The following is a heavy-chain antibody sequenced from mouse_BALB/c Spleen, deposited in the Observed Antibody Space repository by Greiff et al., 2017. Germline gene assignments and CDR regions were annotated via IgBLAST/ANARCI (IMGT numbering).Heavy chain of an antibody. Sequence: VQLQQSGAELVKPGASVKLSCTASGFNIKDTYMHWVKQRPEQGLEWIGRIDPANGNTKYDPKFQGKATITADTSCNTAYLQLSSLTSEDTAVYYCARTDYYGSSWGYWGQGTTLTVSS. CDR2: IDPANGNT. CDR1: GFNIKDTY. CDR3: ARTDYYGSSWGY. V-gene: IGHV14-3*02. J-gene: IGHJ2*01. D-gene: IGHD1-1*01.